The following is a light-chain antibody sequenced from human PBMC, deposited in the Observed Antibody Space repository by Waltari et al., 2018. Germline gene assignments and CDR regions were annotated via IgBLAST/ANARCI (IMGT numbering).Light chain of an antibody. J-gene: IGKJ2*01. CDR1: QSVGSN. CDR2: GAS. V-gene: IGKV3-15*01. CDR3: QHYNIWPPGYT. Sequence: EMVMTQSPATLSVSPGERATLSCRASQSVGSNVAWYQQKPGQAPRLLTYGASTRATVIPARFSGSGSGTEFTLTISSLQSEDFAVYYCQHYNIWPPGYTFGQGTKLEIK.